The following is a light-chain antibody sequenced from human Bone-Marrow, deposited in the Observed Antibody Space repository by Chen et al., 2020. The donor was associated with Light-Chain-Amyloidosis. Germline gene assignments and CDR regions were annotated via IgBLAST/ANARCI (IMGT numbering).Light chain of an antibody. V-gene: IGLV2-14*01. J-gene: IGLJ1*01. CDR1: SSDVGGDNH. CDR2: EVT. CDR3: SSYTITNTLV. Sequence: SPLTQPASLSGSPGQPIPISGPGTSSDVGGDNHVSWYQQHPDKAPKLMIYEVTNRPSWVPDRFSGSKSDNTASLTISGLQTEDEADYFCSSYTITNTLVFGSGTRVTVL.